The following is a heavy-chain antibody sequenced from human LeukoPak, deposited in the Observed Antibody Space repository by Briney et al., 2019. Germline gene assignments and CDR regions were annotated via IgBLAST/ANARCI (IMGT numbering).Heavy chain of an antibody. CDR3: ARERGSREWLGSYYYYYYGMDV. J-gene: IGHJ6*02. V-gene: IGHV4-61*02. CDR1: GGSISSGSYY. CDR2: LDTSGST. Sequence: SETLSLTCTVSGGSISSGSYYCSWIRQPAGRGLEWIGRLDTSGSTNYNPSLKSRVTISVDTSKNQFSLKLSSVTAADTAVYYCARERGSREWLGSYYYYYYGMDVWGQGTTVTVSS. D-gene: IGHD6-19*01.